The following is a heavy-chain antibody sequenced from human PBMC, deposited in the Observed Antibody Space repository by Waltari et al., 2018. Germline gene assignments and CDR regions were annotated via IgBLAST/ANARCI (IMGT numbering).Heavy chain of an antibody. J-gene: IGHJ4*02. Sequence: EVQLVESGGGLVKPGGSLRLSCAASGFTFSSYSMNWDRQAPGKGLEWVSSISSSSSYIYYADSVKGRFTISRDNAKNSLYLQMNSLRAEDTAVYYCARARADYGDFLFDYWGQGTLVTVSS. CDR1: GFTFSSYS. CDR2: ISSSSSYI. CDR3: ARARADYGDFLFDY. D-gene: IGHD4-17*01. V-gene: IGHV3-21*01.